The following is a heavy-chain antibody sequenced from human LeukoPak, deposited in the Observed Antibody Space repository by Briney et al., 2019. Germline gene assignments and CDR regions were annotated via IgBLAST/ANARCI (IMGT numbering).Heavy chain of an antibody. J-gene: IGHJ6*04. D-gene: IGHD5-12*01. CDR3: AKARGYSGYDVGRYYYYYYGMDV. Sequence: GGSLRLSCAASGFTFSSYEINWVRQTPGKALEWLSYIRDSGSTIYYAKSVQGRFTISRDNSKNTLYLQMNSLRAEDTAVYYCAKARGYSGYDVGRYYYYYYGMDVWGKGTTVTVSS. CDR2: IRDSGSTI. V-gene: IGHV3-48*03. CDR1: GFTFSSYE.